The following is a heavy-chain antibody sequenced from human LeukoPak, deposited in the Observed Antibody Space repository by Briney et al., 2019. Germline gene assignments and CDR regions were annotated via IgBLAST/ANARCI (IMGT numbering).Heavy chain of an antibody. V-gene: IGHV1-18*01. CDR2: ISAYTGNT. J-gene: IGHJ4*02. CDR1: GYTLTHYG. D-gene: IGHD2-15*01. Sequence: GASVKVSCKASGYTLTHYGIRWVRQAPGQGLEWMGWISAYTGNTNYAQKIQGRVTMTTDTSTSTAYMELRSLRSDDTAVYYCARRGGYSSGLGFSPYYFDYWGQGTLVTVSS. CDR3: ARRGGYSSGLGFSPYYFDY.